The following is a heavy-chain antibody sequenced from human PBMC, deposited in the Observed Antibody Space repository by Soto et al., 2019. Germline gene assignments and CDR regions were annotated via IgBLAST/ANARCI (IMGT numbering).Heavy chain of an antibody. Sequence: QVQLVQSGAEVKKPGSSVKVSCKASGGTFSSYAISWVRQAPGQGLEWMGGIIPIFGTANYEQKFQGRVTITADESTSTGYMELSSLRSQDTAVYYCTKDTRSPGAFDIWGQGTIVTVSS. V-gene: IGHV1-69*01. D-gene: IGHD3-10*01. CDR1: GGTFSSYA. J-gene: IGHJ3*02. CDR3: TKDTRSPGAFDI. CDR2: IIPIFGTA.